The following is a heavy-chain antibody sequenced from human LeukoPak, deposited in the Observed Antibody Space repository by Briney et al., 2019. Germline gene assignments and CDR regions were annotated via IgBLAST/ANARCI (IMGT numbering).Heavy chain of an antibody. J-gene: IGHJ4*02. CDR3: AKGYCRGNSCYDDRGAFDY. CDR2: IYHSGST. CDR1: GYSISSGNY. V-gene: IGHV4-38-2*02. Sequence: PSETLSLTCSVSGYSISSGNYWGWIRLPPGNGLQWIGSIYHSGSTYYNPSLKSRVTISVDTSKNQFSLKLSSVTAADTAVYYCAKGYCRGNSCYDDRGAFDYWGQGTLVTVSS. D-gene: IGHD2-2*01.